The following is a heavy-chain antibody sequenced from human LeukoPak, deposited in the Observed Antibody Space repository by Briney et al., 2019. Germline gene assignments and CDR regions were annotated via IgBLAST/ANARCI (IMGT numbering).Heavy chain of an antibody. J-gene: IGHJ6*02. CDR3: SRGHYYYDGMDV. CDR1: GGSFSGYY. Sequence: PSETLSLTCAVYGGSFSGYYWSWIRQPPGKGLEWIGEINHSGSTNYNPSLKSRVTISVDTSKNQFSLKLSSVTAADTVVYYCSRGHYYYDGMDVWDQGTTVTVSS. CDR2: INHSGST. V-gene: IGHV4-34*01.